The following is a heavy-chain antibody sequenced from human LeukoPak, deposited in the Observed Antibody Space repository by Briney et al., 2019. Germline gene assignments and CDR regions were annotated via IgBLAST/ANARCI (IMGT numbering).Heavy chain of an antibody. CDR3: AREEQYSSSWPPFDY. CDR1: GFTFSNYA. V-gene: IGHV3-30-3*01. D-gene: IGHD6-13*01. CDR2: ISYDGSNK. J-gene: IGHJ4*02. Sequence: GGSLRLSCAASGFTFSNYAMHWVRQAPGKGLEWVAVISYDGSNKYYADSVKGRFTISRDNSKNTLYLQMNSLRAEDTAVYYCAREEQYSSSWPPFDYWGQGTLVTVSS.